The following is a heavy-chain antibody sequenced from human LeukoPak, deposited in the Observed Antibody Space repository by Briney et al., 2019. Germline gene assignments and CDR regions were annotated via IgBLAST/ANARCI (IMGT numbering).Heavy chain of an antibody. D-gene: IGHD5-12*01. CDR3: ARGGYSGYGGRFDY. CDR1: GGSFSGYY. CDR2: INHSGST. Sequence: SETLSLTCAVYGGSFSGYYWSWIRQPPGKGLEWIGEINHSGSTNYNPPLKSRVTISVDTSKNQFSLKLSSVTAADTAVYYCARGGYSGYGGRFDYWGQGTLVTVSS. J-gene: IGHJ4*02. V-gene: IGHV4-34*01.